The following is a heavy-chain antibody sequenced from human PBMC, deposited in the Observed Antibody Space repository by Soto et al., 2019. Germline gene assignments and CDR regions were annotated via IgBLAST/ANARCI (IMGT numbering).Heavy chain of an antibody. CDR2: INPNSGGT. D-gene: IGHD6-19*01. J-gene: IGHJ1*01. CDR1: GYTFTGYY. V-gene: IGHV1-2*04. CDR3: ARDVSEVAAVPEYFQH. Sequence: VSLKVCCKASGYTFTGYYMHWVRQAPGQGLEWMGWINPNSGGTNYAQKFQGWVTMTRGTSISTAYMELSRLRSDDTAVYYCARDVSEVAAVPEYFQHWGQGTLVTVSS.